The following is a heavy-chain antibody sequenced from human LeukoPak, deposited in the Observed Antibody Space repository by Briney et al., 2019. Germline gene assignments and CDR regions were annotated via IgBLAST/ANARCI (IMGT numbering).Heavy chain of an antibody. Sequence: GGSLTLSCAASGFTFTTYAMTWVRQAPGKGLEWVSTIGGDGGSTYSADSVNGRFTISRDNSENILYLQMNSLRAEDTAVYYSVKDRDGNYRTFIDSWGQGTLVTVSS. CDR2: IGGDGGST. J-gene: IGHJ4*02. CDR1: GFTFTTYA. CDR3: VKDRDGNYRTFIDS. D-gene: IGHD1-7*01. V-gene: IGHV3-23*01.